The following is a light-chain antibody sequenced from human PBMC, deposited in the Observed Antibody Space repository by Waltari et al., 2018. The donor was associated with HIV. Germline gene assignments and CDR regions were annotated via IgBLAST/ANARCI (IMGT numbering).Light chain of an antibody. J-gene: IGLJ1*01. CDR2: RNN. Sequence: QSVLTQPPSASGTPGQRVTISCSGSSSNIGSNYVYWYQQLPGTAPKLLIQRNNQRPSGVPDRFSGSKSGTSASLAISGLRSEDEADYYCAAWGDSLTSFVFGTGTKVTVL. CDR1: SSNIGSNY. V-gene: IGLV1-47*01. CDR3: AAWGDSLTSFV.